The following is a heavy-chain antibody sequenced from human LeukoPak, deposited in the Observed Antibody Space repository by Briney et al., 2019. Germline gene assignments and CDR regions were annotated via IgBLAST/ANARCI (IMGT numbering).Heavy chain of an antibody. Sequence: PGRSLRLSCAASGFTFDDYAMHWVRQAPGKGLEWVSGISGNSGSIFYADSVKGRFTISRDNAKNSLYLQMNSLRAEDTALYCCAKDVRTRDRHIVVVTAIAFDIWGQGTMVTVSS. CDR2: ISGNSGSI. J-gene: IGHJ3*02. CDR1: GFTFDDYA. CDR3: AKDVRTRDRHIVVVTAIAFDI. V-gene: IGHV3-9*01. D-gene: IGHD2-21*02.